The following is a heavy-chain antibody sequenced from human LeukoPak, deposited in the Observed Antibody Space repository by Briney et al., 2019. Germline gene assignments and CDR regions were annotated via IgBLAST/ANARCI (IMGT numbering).Heavy chain of an antibody. Sequence: PGGSLRLSCAGAGFTFSGYAMTWVRQAPGKGLEWISYIHETSSPIFYADSVKGRFTVSRDNAKKSLYLQMNNLRAEDTAVYYCARGLGSSRLYLWGQGTLVTVSS. J-gene: IGHJ5*02. CDR3: ARGLGSSRLYL. CDR2: IHETSSPI. CDR1: GFTFSGYA. D-gene: IGHD6-13*01. V-gene: IGHV3-48*01.